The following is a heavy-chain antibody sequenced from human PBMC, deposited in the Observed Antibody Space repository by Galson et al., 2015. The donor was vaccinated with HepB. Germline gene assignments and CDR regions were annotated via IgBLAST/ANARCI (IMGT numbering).Heavy chain of an antibody. CDR3: ARGVGEDSDFDY. J-gene: IGHJ4*02. V-gene: IGHV4-31*03. CDR1: GGSISSGGYY. D-gene: IGHD3-16*01. CDR2: IYYSGST. Sequence: TLSLTCTVSGGSISSGGYYWSWIRQHPGTGLEWIGYIYYSGSTYYNPSLKSRVTISVDTSKNQLSLKLSSVTAADTAVYYCARGVGEDSDFDYWGQGTLVTVSS.